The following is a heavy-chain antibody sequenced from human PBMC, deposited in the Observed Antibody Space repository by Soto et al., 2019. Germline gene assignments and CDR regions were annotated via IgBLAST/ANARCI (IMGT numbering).Heavy chain of an antibody. V-gene: IGHV3-48*02. J-gene: IGHJ4*02. D-gene: IGHD6-19*01. CDR3: ARGEVTGTSLFDY. CDR2: INKNGFTI. Sequence: PGWSLRLSCAVSGFTLTTYSMNWVRQAPGKGLEWISFINKNGFTIYYADSVKGRFTISRDYAKNSLYLQMDSLRHEDTAVYYCARGEVTGTSLFDYWGLGTLVTVSS. CDR1: GFTLTTYS.